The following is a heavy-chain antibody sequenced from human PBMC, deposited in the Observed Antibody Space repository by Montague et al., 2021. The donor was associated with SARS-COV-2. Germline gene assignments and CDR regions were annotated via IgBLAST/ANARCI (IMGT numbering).Heavy chain of an antibody. D-gene: IGHD3-9*01. V-gene: IGHV4-34*01. CDR2: INQGGAP. CDR1: RGFFSNYY. CDR3: ARGRPVQGSFRHFDSISSGALDI. J-gene: IGHJ3*02. Sequence: SETLSLTCAVSRGFFSNYYWTWIRQSPGKGLEWIGEINQGGAPNXTPSLKSRVTISLDTSKKQTSLKLNSVTVADTAVFFCARGRPVQGSFRHFDSISSGALDIWAQGSLVIVSS.